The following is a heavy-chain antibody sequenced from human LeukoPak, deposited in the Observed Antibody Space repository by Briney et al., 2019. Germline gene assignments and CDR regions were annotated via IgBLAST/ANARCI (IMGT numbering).Heavy chain of an antibody. CDR1: GGTFSSYA. CDR2: IIPIFGTA. D-gene: IGHD3-22*01. Sequence: ASVKVSCKASGGTFSSYAISWVRQAPGQGLEWMGGIIPIFGTANYAQKFQGRVTITTDESTSTAYMELSSLRSEDTAVYYCARHSLYYYDSSGYSTPFDYWGQGTLVSVSS. CDR3: ARHSLYYYDSSGYSTPFDY. J-gene: IGHJ4*02. V-gene: IGHV1-69*05.